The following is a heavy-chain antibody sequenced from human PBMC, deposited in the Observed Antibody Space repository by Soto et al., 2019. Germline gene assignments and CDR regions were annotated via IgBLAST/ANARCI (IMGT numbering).Heavy chain of an antibody. Sequence: EVQLLESGGGLVQPWGSLRLSCAASGFTFSSYAMSWVRQAPGKGLEWVSAISGSGGSTYYADSVKGRFTISRDNSKNTLYRQMNRLRAEDTAVYYCAKGTIVRGVLDYWGQGPLVPVSS. CDR3: AKGTIVRGVLDY. V-gene: IGHV3-23*01. CDR1: GFTFSSYA. CDR2: ISGSGGST. D-gene: IGHD3-10*01. J-gene: IGHJ4*02.